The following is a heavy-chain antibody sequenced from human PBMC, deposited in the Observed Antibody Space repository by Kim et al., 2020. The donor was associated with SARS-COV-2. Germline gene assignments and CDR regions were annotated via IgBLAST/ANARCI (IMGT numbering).Heavy chain of an antibody. V-gene: IGHV3-73*01. CDR2: IRSKANSYAT. J-gene: IGHJ6*03. CDR3: TRHAYPGDYVAYYYYYIDV. CDR1: GFTFSGSA. D-gene: IGHD4-17*01. Sequence: GGSLRLSCAASGFTFSGSAMHWVRQASGKGLEWVGRIRSKANSYATAYAASVKGRFTISRDDSKNTAYLQMNSLKTEDTAVYYCTRHAYPGDYVAYYYYYIDVWGKGTTVTVAS.